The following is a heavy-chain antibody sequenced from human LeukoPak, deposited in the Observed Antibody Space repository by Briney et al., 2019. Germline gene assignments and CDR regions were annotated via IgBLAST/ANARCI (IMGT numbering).Heavy chain of an antibody. CDR1: GGSISSYY. CDR2: IYYSGST. CDR3: ARSDRRYYYYMDV. D-gene: IGHD1-14*01. V-gene: IGHV4-59*01. J-gene: IGHJ6*03. Sequence: SETLSLTCTVPGGSISSYYWSWIRQPPGKGLEWIGYIYYSGSTNYNPSLKSRVTISVDTSKNQFSLKLSSVTAADTAVYYCARSDRRYYYYMDVWGKGTTVTVSS.